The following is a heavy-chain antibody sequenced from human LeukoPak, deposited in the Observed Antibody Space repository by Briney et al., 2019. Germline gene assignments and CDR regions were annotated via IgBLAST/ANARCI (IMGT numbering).Heavy chain of an antibody. V-gene: IGHV1-46*01. D-gene: IGHD4-17*01. CDR2: SNPSGGST. Sequence: GASVKVSCKASGYTFTSYYIHWVRQAPGQGLEWMEISNPSGGSTRYAQRFQGRVTMTRDTSTSTVYMELSSLRSEDTAVYYCTREAGYGDFDYWGQGTLVTVSS. CDR1: GYTFTSYY. J-gene: IGHJ4*02. CDR3: TREAGYGDFDY.